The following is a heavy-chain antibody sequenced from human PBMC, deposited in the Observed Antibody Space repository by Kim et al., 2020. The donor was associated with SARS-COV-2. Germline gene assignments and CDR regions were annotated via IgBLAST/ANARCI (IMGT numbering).Heavy chain of an antibody. Sequence: GGSLRLSCAASGFTFSNDGMSWVRQAPGKGPEWVGLINSKTDGGTTAYAVPGKVSISSASAEKKQSLHMHRNSPKTTDIAYYYCTTSEDWRYFYYG. CDR3: TTSEDWRYFYYG. D-gene: IGHD3-9*01. CDR1: GFTFSNDG. V-gene: IGHV3-15*01. J-gene: IGHJ6*01. CDR2: INSKTDGGTT.